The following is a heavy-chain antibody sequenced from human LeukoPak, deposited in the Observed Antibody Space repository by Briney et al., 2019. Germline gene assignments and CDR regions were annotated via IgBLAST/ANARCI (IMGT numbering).Heavy chain of an antibody. V-gene: IGHV4-59*01. CDR2: IYYSGST. CDR1: GGSISSYY. CDR3: ARADKYYDLSTGFYGPLGAFDI. D-gene: IGHD3-9*01. Sequence: SETLSLTCTVSGGSISSYYWSWIRQPPGKGLEWIGYIYYSGSTNYNPSLKSRVTISVDTSKNQFSLKLSSVTATDTAVYYCARADKYYDLSTGFYGPLGAFDIWGQGTMVTVSS. J-gene: IGHJ3*02.